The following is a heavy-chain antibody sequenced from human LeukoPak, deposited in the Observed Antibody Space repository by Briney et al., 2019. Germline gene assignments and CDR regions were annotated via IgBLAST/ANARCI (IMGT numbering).Heavy chain of an antibody. CDR2: IRGGAFNT. Sequence: GGSLRLSCAASGFTFSSYAMSWVRQAPGKGLEWVSAIRGGAFNTYCADSVKGRFTISRDNSKNTLYLQMNSLRAEDTAVYYCAKDTANERTTVAYCNDYWGQGTLVTVSS. V-gene: IGHV3-23*01. CDR1: GFTFSSYA. CDR3: AKDTANERTTVAYCNDY. D-gene: IGHD4-23*01. J-gene: IGHJ4*02.